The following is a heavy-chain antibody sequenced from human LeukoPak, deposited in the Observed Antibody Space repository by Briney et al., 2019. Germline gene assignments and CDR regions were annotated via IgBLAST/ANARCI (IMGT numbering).Heavy chain of an antibody. CDR1: GDSVSSNSAA. Sequence: SQTLSLTCAISGDSVSSNSAAWNWIRQSPSRGLEWLGRTYYRSKWYNVYAVSVKSRITINPDTSKNQFSLQLNSVTPEDTAVYYCARERVAYCGGDCYSRAFDIWGQGTMVTVSS. CDR3: ARERVAYCGGDCYSRAFDI. V-gene: IGHV6-1*01. J-gene: IGHJ3*02. CDR2: TYYRSKWYN. D-gene: IGHD2-21*02.